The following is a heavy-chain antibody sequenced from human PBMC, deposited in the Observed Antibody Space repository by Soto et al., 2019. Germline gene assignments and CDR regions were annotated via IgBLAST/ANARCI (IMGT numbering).Heavy chain of an antibody. Sequence: SETLSLTCTVSGCSISSYYWSWIRQPAGKGLEWIGRIYTSGSTNYNPSPKSRLTMSVDTSKNQFSLKLSSVTAADTAVYYCARDRGSGSSRYYYYYGMDFWGQGTTVTVS. CDR1: GCSISSYY. CDR2: IYTSGST. J-gene: IGHJ6*02. D-gene: IGHD3-10*01. V-gene: IGHV4-4*07. CDR3: ARDRGSGSSRYYYYYGMDF.